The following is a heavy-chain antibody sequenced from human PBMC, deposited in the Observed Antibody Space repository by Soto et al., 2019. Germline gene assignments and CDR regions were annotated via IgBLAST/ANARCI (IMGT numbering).Heavy chain of an antibody. V-gene: IGHV3-33*01. D-gene: IGHD3-22*01. CDR1: GFTFSDYG. CDR3: EAANYDTSGYYGDY. J-gene: IGHJ4*02. CDR2: IWHDGSKE. Sequence: QVQVVESGGGVVQPGGSLRLSCVMSGFTFSDYGMNWVRQVPGKGLEWVAIIWHDGSKEYYADSVQGRFSISRDNSKKTLYLQMNCLRAEDTAVYYCEAANYDTSGYYGDYWGQGTLVTVSS.